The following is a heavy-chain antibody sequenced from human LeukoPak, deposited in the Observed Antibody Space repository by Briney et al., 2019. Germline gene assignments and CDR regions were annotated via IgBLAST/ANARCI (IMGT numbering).Heavy chain of an antibody. D-gene: IGHD6-13*01. CDR3: ARDDSYVADNWFDP. J-gene: IGHJ5*02. CDR1: GYTFTGYY. CDR2: INPNSGCT. V-gene: IGHV1-2*02. Sequence: ASVKVSCKASGYTFTGYYMHWVRQAPGQGLEWMGWINPNSGCTNYAQKFQGRVTMTRDTSISTAYMELSRLRSDDTAVYYCARDDSYVADNWFDPWGQGTLVTVSS.